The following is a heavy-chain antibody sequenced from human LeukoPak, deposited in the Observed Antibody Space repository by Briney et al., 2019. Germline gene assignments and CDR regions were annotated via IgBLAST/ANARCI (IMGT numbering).Heavy chain of an antibody. CDR3: ARSMGGVYYMDV. CDR2: IDHSGST. Sequence: PSGTLSLTCAVSGGSISSNWWSWVRQPPGKGLEWIGEIDHSGSTNYNPSLKSRVTISVDKSESQFSLKLSSVTAADTAVYYCARSMGGVYYMDVWGKGTTVTVSS. J-gene: IGHJ6*03. D-gene: IGHD3-10*01. CDR1: GGSISSNW. V-gene: IGHV4-4*02.